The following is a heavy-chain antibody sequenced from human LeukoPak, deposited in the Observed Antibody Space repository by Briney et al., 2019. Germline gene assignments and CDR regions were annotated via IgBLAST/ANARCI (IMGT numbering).Heavy chain of an antibody. J-gene: IGHJ5*02. CDR2: MNPNSGNT. CDR1: GYTFTSYD. CDR3: ARENWAFRVAVAGTGSFDP. D-gene: IGHD6-19*01. Sequence: ASVKVSCKASGYTFTSYDINWVRQATGQGLEWMGWMNPNSGNTGYAQKFQGRVTLTRNTSISTAYMELSRLRSDDTAVYYCARENWAFRVAVAGTGSFDPWGQGTLVTVSS. V-gene: IGHV1-8*03.